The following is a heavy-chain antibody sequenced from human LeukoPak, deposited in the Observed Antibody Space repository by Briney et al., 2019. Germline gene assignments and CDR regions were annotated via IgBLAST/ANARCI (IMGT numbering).Heavy chain of an antibody. J-gene: IGHJ4*02. D-gene: IGHD3-10*01. V-gene: IGHV3-9*01. CDR3: AKGVSMVRSIYYYFDY. CDR1: GFTFDDYA. CDR2: ISWNSGSI. Sequence: GRSLRLSCAASGFTFDDYAMHWVRQAPGKGLEWVSGISWNSGSIGYADSVKGRFTISRDNAKNSLYLQMNSLRAEDTALYYCAKGVSMVRSIYYYFDYWGQGTLVTVSS.